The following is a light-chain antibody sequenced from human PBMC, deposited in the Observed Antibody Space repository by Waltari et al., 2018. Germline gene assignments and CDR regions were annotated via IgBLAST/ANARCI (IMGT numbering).Light chain of an antibody. V-gene: IGKV4-1*01. J-gene: IGKJ1*01. Sequence: DIVMNQSPDSLTVSPGERATINCRSSQSVSDHVNNKNYLAWYRQKPGQLPELLISWASTREFGVPDRFSGSGSGTEFTLAISSLQPEDVAVYYCQQYYNTPPTFGQGTKVEIK. CDR1: QSVSDHVNNKNY. CDR3: QQYYNTPPT. CDR2: WAS.